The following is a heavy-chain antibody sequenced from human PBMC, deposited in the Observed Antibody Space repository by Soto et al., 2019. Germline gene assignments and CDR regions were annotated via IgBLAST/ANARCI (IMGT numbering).Heavy chain of an antibody. V-gene: IGHV4-34*01. Sequence: SETLSLTCAVHGGSFSGYYWDWIRQPPGKGLEWIGEVNHGGTSNYNPSLKSRAIISVDTSKNQFSLKLNSVTAADTAVYYCARRIAVACDYYYHGMDVWGQGTTVTVSS. J-gene: IGHJ6*02. CDR3: ARRIAVACDYYYHGMDV. CDR2: VNHGGTS. D-gene: IGHD6-19*01. CDR1: GGSFSGYY.